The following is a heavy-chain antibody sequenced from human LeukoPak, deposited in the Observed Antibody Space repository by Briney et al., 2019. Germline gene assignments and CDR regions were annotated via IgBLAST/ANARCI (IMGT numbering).Heavy chain of an antibody. CDR1: GFTFSEYS. CDR2: ISSSSSYI. D-gene: IGHD3-10*01. V-gene: IGHV3-21*01. CDR3: ARVDTLVRGAFDY. J-gene: IGHJ4*02. Sequence: GGSLRLSCAASGFTFSEYSMRWVRQAPGKGLEWVSSISSSSSYIYYADSMKGRFTTSRDNAKNSLYLQMNSLRAEDTAVYYCARVDTLVRGAFDYWGQGTLVTVSS.